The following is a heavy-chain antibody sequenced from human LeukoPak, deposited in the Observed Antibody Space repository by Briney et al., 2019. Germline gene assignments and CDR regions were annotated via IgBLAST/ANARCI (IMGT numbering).Heavy chain of an antibody. Sequence: GGSLRLSCAASGFTFSSYGMSWVRQAPGKGLEWVANIKQDGSEKYYVDSVKGRFTISRDNAKNSLYLQMNSLRAEDTAVYYCARVEASGYDYGAFDYWGQGTLVTVSS. CDR2: IKQDGSEK. V-gene: IGHV3-7*01. CDR1: GFTFSSYG. J-gene: IGHJ4*02. D-gene: IGHD5-12*01. CDR3: ARVEASGYDYGAFDY.